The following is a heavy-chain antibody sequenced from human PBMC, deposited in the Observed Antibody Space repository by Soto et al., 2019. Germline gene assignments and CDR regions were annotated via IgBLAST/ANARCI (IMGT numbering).Heavy chain of an antibody. CDR2: IYYSGST. D-gene: IGHD5-18*01. Sequence: SETLSLTCTVSGGSVSSGDYYWSWIRRPPGKGLEWIGYIYYSGSTNYNPSLKSRVSISLDTSKNQFSLRLTSVTAADTAVYYCARIPVDTYMINWFDPWGQGTLVTVSS. CDR3: ARIPVDTYMINWFDP. CDR1: GGSVSSGDYY. J-gene: IGHJ5*02. V-gene: IGHV4-61*08.